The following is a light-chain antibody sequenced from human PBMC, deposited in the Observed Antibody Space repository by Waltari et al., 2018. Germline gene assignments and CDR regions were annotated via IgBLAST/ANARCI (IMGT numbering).Light chain of an antibody. CDR2: DAS. CDR3: QQRSNWLIT. V-gene: IGKV3-11*01. CDR1: QSVSSY. Sequence: EIVLTQSQASLSLSPGVRATVPCRASQSVSSYLAWYQQKPGQAPRLLIYDASNRATGIPARFSGSGSGTDFTLTISSLEPEDFAVYYCQQRSNWLITFGQGTRLEIK. J-gene: IGKJ5*01.